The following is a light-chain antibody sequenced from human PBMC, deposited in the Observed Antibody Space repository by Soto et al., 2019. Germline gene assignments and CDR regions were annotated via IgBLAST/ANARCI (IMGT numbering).Light chain of an antibody. J-gene: IGLJ1*01. CDR1: SSYFGDFNY. V-gene: IGLV2-14*03. Sequence: QSVVTQPAPLSGSPGQSITISCTGTSSYFGDFNYVFWYQQHPGKAPKLLIYDVSNRPSGVSNRFSGSKSGDTASLTISGLQAEDEADYYCTSYTTSITYVFGTGTKVTVL. CDR2: DVS. CDR3: TSYTTSITYV.